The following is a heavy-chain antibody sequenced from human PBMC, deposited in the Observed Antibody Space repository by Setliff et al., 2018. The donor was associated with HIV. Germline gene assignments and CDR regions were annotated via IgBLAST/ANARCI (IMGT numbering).Heavy chain of an antibody. CDR3: ARDGDNYPFDY. Sequence: GGSLRLSCAASGFTLSDHWMHWVRQVPGKGLVWVSRTNNDGSITNYADFVKGRFTMSRDSAKNTLYLQMNSLRAEDTAVYYCARDGDNYPFDYWGQGTLVTVSS. CDR2: TNNDGSIT. J-gene: IGHJ4*02. CDR1: GFTLSDHW. V-gene: IGHV3-74*01. D-gene: IGHD4-4*01.